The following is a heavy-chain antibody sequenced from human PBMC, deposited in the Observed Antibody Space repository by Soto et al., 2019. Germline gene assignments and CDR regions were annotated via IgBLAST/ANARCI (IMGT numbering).Heavy chain of an antibody. J-gene: IGHJ4*02. CDR1: GGSMSRHY. V-gene: IGHV4-59*11. CDR2: IYYSGST. CDR3: ARAGSYYDSSSYADY. D-gene: IGHD3-22*01. Sequence: QVQLQESGPGLVKPSETVSLTCTVSGGSMSRHYWSWIRQPPGKGLEWIGYIYYSGSTNYNPSLNSRVTISVDTSKNQFSLKLSSVTAADTAVYYCARAGSYYDSSSYADYWGQGTLVTVSS.